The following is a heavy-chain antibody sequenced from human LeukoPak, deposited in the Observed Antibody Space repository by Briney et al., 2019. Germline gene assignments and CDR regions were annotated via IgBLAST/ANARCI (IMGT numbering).Heavy chain of an antibody. J-gene: IGHJ4*02. CDR1: GFTFSSYS. CDR2: ISSSSSHI. D-gene: IGHD5-18*01. Sequence: GGSLRLSCAASGFTFSSYSMNWVRQAPGKGLEWVSSISSSSSHIYYADSVKGRFTISRDNAKNSLYLQMNSLRAEDTAVYYCARADWDTAMIDYWGQGTLVTVSS. CDR3: ARADWDTAMIDY. V-gene: IGHV3-21*01.